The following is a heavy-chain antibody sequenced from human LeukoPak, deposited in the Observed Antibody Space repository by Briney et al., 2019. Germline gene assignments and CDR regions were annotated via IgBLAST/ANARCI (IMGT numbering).Heavy chain of an antibody. D-gene: IGHD6-13*01. J-gene: IGHJ5*01. Sequence: PGGSLRLSCAASGFIFSNYAMHWVRQAPGKGLEWVAVISYNGSNEFNAESVKGRFTISRDNAKNSLYLQMNSLRADDTAVYYCAREPTYTSSWYSTCDSWGQGTLVTVSS. CDR3: AREPTYTSSWYSTCDS. V-gene: IGHV3-30*03. CDR1: GFIFSNYA. CDR2: ISYNGSNE.